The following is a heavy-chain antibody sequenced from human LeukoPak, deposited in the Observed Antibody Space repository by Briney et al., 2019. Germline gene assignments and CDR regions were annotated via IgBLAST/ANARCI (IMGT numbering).Heavy chain of an antibody. J-gene: IGHJ4*02. CDR2: INSDGSST. D-gene: IGHD6-19*01. CDR1: GFTFSSYW. CDR3: ARVGQWRGYYFDY. V-gene: IGHV3-74*01. Sequence: QSGGSLRLSCAASGFTFSSYWMHWVRQAPGKGLVWVSRINSDGSSTSYADSVKGRFTISRDNAKNTLYLQMNSLRAEDTAVYYCARVGQWRGYYFDYWGRGTLVTVSS.